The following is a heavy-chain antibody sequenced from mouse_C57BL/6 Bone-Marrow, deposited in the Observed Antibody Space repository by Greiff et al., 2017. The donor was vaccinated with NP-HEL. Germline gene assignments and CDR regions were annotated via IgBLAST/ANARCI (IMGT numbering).Heavy chain of an antibody. CDR1: GYTFTDYE. J-gene: IGHJ4*01. CDR2: IDPETGGT. CDR3: TATGDYAMDY. D-gene: IGHD1-1*01. Sequence: QVQLKQSGAELVRPGASVTLSCKASGYTFTDYEMHWVKQTPVHGLEWIGAIDPETGGTAYNQKFKGKAILTADKSSSTAYMELRSLTSEDSAVYYCTATGDYAMDYWGQGTSVTVSS. V-gene: IGHV1-15*01.